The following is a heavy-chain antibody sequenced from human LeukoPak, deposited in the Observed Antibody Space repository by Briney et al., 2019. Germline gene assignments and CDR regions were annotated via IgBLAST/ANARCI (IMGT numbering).Heavy chain of an antibody. Sequence: SETLSLTCTVSGXSISSGDYYWSWIRQHPGKGLEWIGCIYNSGSTYYNPSLKSRVTISLDTSKNQFSLKVFSVTAADTAVYYCARDTGDNYGPLDSWGQGTLVTVSS. J-gene: IGHJ4*02. V-gene: IGHV4-31*03. D-gene: IGHD5-18*01. CDR1: GXSISSGDYY. CDR2: IYNSGST. CDR3: ARDTGDNYGPLDS.